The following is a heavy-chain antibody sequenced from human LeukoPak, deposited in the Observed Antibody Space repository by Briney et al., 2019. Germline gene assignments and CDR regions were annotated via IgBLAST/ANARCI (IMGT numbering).Heavy chain of an antibody. CDR1: GFTFSSYA. V-gene: IGHV3-23*01. Sequence: GGSLRLSCAASGFTFSSYATSWVRQAPGKGLEWVSAISGSGGSTYYADSVKGRFTISRDNSKNTLYLQMNSLRAEDTAVYYCAKGARYYDFRSGPPHYYYGMDVWGQGTTVTVSS. CDR3: AKGARYYDFRSGPPHYYYGMDV. D-gene: IGHD3-3*01. J-gene: IGHJ6*02. CDR2: ISGSGGST.